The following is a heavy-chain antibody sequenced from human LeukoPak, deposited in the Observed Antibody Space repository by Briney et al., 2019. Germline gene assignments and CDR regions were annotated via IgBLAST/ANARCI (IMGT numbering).Heavy chain of an antibody. D-gene: IGHD3-16*01. Sequence: GGSLRLSCAASGFTFSSYRMNWVRRAPGKGLEWVSSISGSSNYIYYADSVNGRFAISRDNAENSLYLQMNSLRAEDTAVYYCARMVFWDSDAFDNWGQGTMVTVSS. CDR2: ISGSSNYI. J-gene: IGHJ3*02. V-gene: IGHV3-21*01. CDR3: ARMVFWDSDAFDN. CDR1: GFTFSSYR.